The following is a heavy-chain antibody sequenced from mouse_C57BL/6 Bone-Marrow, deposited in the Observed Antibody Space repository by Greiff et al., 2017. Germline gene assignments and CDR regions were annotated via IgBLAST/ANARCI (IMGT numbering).Heavy chain of an antibody. J-gene: IGHJ2*01. CDR2: IYPRSGNT. D-gene: IGHD1-1*01. V-gene: IGHV1-81*01. CDR3: ARIPLYYCGSSLDY. Sequence: QVQLQQSGAELARPGASVKLSCKASGYTFTSYGISWVKQRPGQGLEWIGEIYPRSGNTYYNVKFKGKATLTADKSSSTAYMELRSLTSEDSAVYFCARIPLYYCGSSLDYWGQGTTLTVSS. CDR1: GYTFTSYG.